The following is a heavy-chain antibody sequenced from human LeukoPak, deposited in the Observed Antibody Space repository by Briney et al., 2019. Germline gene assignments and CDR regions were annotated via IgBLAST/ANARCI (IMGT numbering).Heavy chain of an antibody. D-gene: IGHD3-22*01. J-gene: IGHJ4*02. CDR3: ASRDYYDSSGYPDTFDY. CDR2: IYSGGST. V-gene: IGHV3-66*01. CDR1: GFTVSSNY. Sequence: GGSLRLSCAASGFTVSSNYMSWVRQAPGKGLVWVSVIYSGGSTYYADSVKGRFTISRDSSKNTLYLQMNSLRAEDTAVYYCASRDYYDSSGYPDTFDYWGQGTLVTVSS.